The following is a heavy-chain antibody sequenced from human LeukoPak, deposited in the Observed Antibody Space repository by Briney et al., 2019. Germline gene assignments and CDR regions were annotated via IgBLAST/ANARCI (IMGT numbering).Heavy chain of an antibody. Sequence: SETLSLTCAVYGGSFSGYYWSWIRQPPGKGLEWIGEINHSGSTNYNPSLKSRVTISVDTSKNQFSLKLSSVTAADTAVYYCARDLIADIVVAHYGMDVWGQGTTVTVSS. CDR2: INHSGST. J-gene: IGHJ6*02. D-gene: IGHD2-21*01. CDR1: GGSFSGYY. V-gene: IGHV4-34*01. CDR3: ARDLIADIVVAHYGMDV.